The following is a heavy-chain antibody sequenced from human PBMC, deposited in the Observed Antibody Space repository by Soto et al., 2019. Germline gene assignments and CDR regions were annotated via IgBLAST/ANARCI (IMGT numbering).Heavy chain of an antibody. CDR2: IKSKSDGGTT. CDR1: GFTFSNAW. D-gene: IGHD1-26*01. J-gene: IGHJ3*02. V-gene: IGHV3-15*07. CDR3: TTAREELLFNDAFDI. Sequence: EVQLVESGGGLVKPGGSLRLSCAASGFTFSNAWMNWVRQAPGKGLEWVGRIKSKSDGGTTDYAAPVKGRFTISRDDSKNTLYLQMNSLKTEDTAVYYCTTAREELLFNDAFDIWGQGTMVTVSS.